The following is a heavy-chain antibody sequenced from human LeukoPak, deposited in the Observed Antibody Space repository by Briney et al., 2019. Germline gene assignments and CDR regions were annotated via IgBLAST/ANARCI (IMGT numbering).Heavy chain of an antibody. J-gene: IGHJ4*02. CDR1: GFTFSSYG. D-gene: IGHD3-22*01. CDR3: AKDRVVYYYDSSGIDY. CDR2: IWYDGSNK. Sequence: PGGSLRLSCAASGFTFSSYGMHWVRQAPGKGLEWVAVIWYDGSNKYYADSVKGRFTISRDNSKNTLYLQVNSLRAEDTAVYYCAKDRVVYYYDSSGIDYWGQGTLVTVSS. V-gene: IGHV3-33*06.